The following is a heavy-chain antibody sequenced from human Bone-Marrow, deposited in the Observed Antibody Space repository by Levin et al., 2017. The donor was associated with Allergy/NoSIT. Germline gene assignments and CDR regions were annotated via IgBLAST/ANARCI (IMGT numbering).Heavy chain of an antibody. CDR2: MNFNSGNT. Sequence: VASVKVSCKSSGYTFSSYDINWVRQASGQGLEWLGWMNFNSGNTGYAQKFQGRVTMTRDTSMNTAYMELSSLMSDDTAVYFCARVAGASWFGPWGQGTLVTVSS. CDR3: ARVAGASWFGP. V-gene: IGHV1-8*01. J-gene: IGHJ5*02. D-gene: IGHD7-27*01. CDR1: GYTFSSYD.